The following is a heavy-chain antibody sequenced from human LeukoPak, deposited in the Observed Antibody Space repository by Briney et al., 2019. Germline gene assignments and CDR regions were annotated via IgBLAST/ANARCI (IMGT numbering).Heavy chain of an antibody. CDR3: ARGVLPPALDS. V-gene: IGHV1-2*02. Sequence: AWVKVSCKASGYTFTAYYIHWVRQAPGQGLGWMGWIISSSGGTRYAPKFQGRVTMTRDTSINTAYMELNSLISDDTAVYFCARGVLPPALDSWGQGTLVAVSS. CDR2: IISSSGGT. D-gene: IGHD2-2*01. J-gene: IGHJ4*02. CDR1: GYTFTAYY.